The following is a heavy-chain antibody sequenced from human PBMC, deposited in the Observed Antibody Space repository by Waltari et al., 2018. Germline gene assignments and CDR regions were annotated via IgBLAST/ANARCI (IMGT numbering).Heavy chain of an antibody. V-gene: IGHV1-2*06. CDR3: ARYSNSAY. J-gene: IGHJ4*02. CDR1: GYTFTGYY. Sequence: QVQLVQSGAEVKKPGASVKVSCKASGYTFTGYYMHWVRQAPGQGLEWMGRSNPNSGGTNYAQKCQGRVTMTRDTSISTAYMELSRLRSDDTAVYYCARYSNSAYWGQGTLVTVSS. CDR2: SNPNSGGT. D-gene: IGHD4-4*01.